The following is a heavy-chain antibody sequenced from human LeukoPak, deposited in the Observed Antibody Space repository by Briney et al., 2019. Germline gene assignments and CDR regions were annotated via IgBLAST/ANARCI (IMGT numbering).Heavy chain of an antibody. CDR2: ISSSSSYI. V-gene: IGHV3-21*01. CDR1: GFTFSSYS. J-gene: IGHJ2*01. CDR3: ARAARQGFTMIVVPFFYFDL. D-gene: IGHD3-22*01. Sequence: GGSLRLSCAASGFTFSSYSMNWVRQAPGKGLEWVSSISSSSSYIYYADSVKGRFTISRDNAKNSLYLQMNSLRAEDTAVYYCARAARQGFTMIVVPFFYFDLWGRGTLVTVSS.